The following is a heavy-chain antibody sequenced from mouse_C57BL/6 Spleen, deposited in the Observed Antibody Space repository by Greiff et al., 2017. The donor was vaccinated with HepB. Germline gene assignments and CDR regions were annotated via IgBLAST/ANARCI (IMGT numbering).Heavy chain of an antibody. Sequence: LEESGAELARPGASVKLSCKASGYTFTSYGISWVKQRTGQGLEWIGEIYPRSGNTYYNEKFKGKATLTADKSSSTAYMELRSLTSEDSAVYFCARSLDYEGFAYWGQGTLVTVSA. J-gene: IGHJ3*01. D-gene: IGHD2-4*01. CDR1: GYTFTSYG. CDR3: ARSLDYEGFAY. CDR2: IYPRSGNT. V-gene: IGHV1-81*01.